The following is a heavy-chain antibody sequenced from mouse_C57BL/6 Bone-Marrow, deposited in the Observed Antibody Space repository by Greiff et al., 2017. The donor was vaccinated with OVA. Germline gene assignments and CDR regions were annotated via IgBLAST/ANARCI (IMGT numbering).Heavy chain of an antibody. J-gene: IGHJ1*03. CDR1: GFTFSSYG. Sequence: EVKVVESGGDLVKPGGSLKLSCAASGFTFSSYGMSWVRQTPDKRLEWVATISSGGSYTYYPDSVKGRFTFSRDHAKNTLYLQLSSLKSEDTDMYYCARRDGYYYWYFDVWGTGTTVTVSS. V-gene: IGHV5-6*02. CDR3: ARRDGYYYWYFDV. D-gene: IGHD2-3*01. CDR2: ISSGGSYT.